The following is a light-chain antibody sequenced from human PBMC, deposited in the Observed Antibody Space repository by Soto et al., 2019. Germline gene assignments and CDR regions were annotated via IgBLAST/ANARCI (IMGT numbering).Light chain of an antibody. Sequence: DIQMTQSPSTLSASVGDRVTLSCRASQSITSWLAWYQQKPGQAPKLLIYDASSLESGVPSRFSGSGSGTDFTLTISSLQPDDFATYYCQQYNSRVTFGPGTKVDIK. CDR1: QSITSW. CDR2: DAS. V-gene: IGKV1-5*01. J-gene: IGKJ3*01. CDR3: QQYNSRVT.